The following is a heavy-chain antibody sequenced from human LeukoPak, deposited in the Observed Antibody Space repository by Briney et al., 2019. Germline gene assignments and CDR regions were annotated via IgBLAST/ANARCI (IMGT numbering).Heavy chain of an antibody. CDR2: IYYSGST. V-gene: IGHV4-39*07. Sequence: PSETLSLTCTVSGGSISSSSYYWGWIRQPPGKGLEWFGRIYYSGSTYYNPSLNSRVTISVDTSKNQFSLKLSSVTAADTAVYYCAREHRSGSGYSYFFDYWGQGTLVTVSS. CDR3: AREHRSGSGYSYFFDY. J-gene: IGHJ4*02. CDR1: GGSISSSSYY. D-gene: IGHD3-3*01.